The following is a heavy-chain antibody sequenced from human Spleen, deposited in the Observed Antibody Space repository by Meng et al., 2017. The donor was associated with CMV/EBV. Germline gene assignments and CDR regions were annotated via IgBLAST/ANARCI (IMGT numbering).Heavy chain of an antibody. V-gene: IGHV1-2*02. CDR3: ARLNAIFYDNSGHYYEH. Sequence: ASVKVSCKASGYTFSDCFIDWVRQAPGQGLEWMGWINPHTGTTHYAQNFQGRVTMTRDTSISTVYMELTHLRSDDTGVYYCARLNAIFYDNSGHYYEHWGPGTLVTVSS. D-gene: IGHD3-22*01. J-gene: IGHJ4*02. CDR1: GYTFSDCF. CDR2: INPHTGTT.